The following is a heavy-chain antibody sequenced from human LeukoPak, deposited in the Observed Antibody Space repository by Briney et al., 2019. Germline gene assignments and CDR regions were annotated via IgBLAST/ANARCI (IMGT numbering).Heavy chain of an antibody. CDR3: ARTYCSSTSCYIREVGEYFQH. D-gene: IGHD2-2*02. Sequence: GSSVKVSCKASGGTFSSYAISWVRQAPGQGLEWMGGIIPIFGTGNYAQKFQGRVTITADESTSTAYMELSSLRSEDTAVYYCARTYCSSTSCYIREVGEYFQHWGQGTLVTVSS. J-gene: IGHJ1*01. CDR1: GGTFSSYA. V-gene: IGHV1-69*01. CDR2: IIPIFGTG.